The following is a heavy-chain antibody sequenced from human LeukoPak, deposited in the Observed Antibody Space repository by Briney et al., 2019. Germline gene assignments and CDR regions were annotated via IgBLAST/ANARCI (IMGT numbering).Heavy chain of an antibody. CDR2: IYSGGST. CDR3: ASPYYYDSSGYYLGAFDI. CDR1: GFTVSSNY. D-gene: IGHD3-22*01. V-gene: IGHV3-53*01. J-gene: IGHJ3*02. Sequence: GGSLRLSCAASGFTVSSNYMSWVRRAPGKGLEWVSVIYSGGSTYYADSVKGRFTISRDNSKNTLYLQMNSLRAEDTAVYYCASPYYYDSSGYYLGAFDIWGQGTMVTVSS.